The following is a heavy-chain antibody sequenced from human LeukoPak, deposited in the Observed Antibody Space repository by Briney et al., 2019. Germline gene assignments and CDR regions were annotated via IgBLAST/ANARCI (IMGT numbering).Heavy chain of an antibody. V-gene: IGHV3-23*01. CDR3: AKVLGHDSSGYYYYGMDV. J-gene: IGHJ6*02. Sequence: GGSLRLSCAASGFTDSSNFPMTWVRQAPGKGLEAFSSISGSGGDTYYKDSVKGRFTISRDNSKNTLYLQMNSLRAEDTAVYYCAKVLGHDSSGYYYYGMDVWGQGTTVTVSS. CDR1: GFTDSSNFP. CDR2: ISGSGGDT. D-gene: IGHD3-22*01.